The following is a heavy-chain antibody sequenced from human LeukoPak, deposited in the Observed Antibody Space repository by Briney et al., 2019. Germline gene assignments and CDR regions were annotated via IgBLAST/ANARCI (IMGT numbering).Heavy chain of an antibody. Sequence: GGSLRLSCAASEFTFSSYAMLWVRQAPGKGLEWVAVISYDGSNKYYADSVKGRFTISRDNSKNTLYLQMNNLRAEDTAVYYCAKDRYSSGWYGLDYWGQGTLVTVSS. D-gene: IGHD6-19*01. J-gene: IGHJ4*02. CDR2: ISYDGSNK. V-gene: IGHV3-30*18. CDR3: AKDRYSSGWYGLDY. CDR1: EFTFSSYA.